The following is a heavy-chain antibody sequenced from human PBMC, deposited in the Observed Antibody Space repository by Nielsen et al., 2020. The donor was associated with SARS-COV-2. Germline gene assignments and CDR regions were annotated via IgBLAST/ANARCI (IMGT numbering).Heavy chain of an antibody. Sequence: SETLSLTCTVSGGSISSGGYYWSWIRQHPGKGLEWIGYIYYSGSTYYNPSLKSRVTISVDTSKNQFSLKLSSVTAADTAVYYCAREGLWAGSHYFDYWGQGTLVTVSS. V-gene: IGHV4-31*03. CDR2: IYYSGST. CDR3: AREGLWAGSHYFDY. J-gene: IGHJ4*02. CDR1: GGSISSGGYY. D-gene: IGHD3-16*01.